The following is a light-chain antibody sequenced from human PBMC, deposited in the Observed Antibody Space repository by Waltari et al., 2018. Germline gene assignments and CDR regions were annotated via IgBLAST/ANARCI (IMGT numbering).Light chain of an antibody. CDR3: QQYNQWIT. J-gene: IGKJ5*01. CDR2: ASS. Sequence: EVEMTQSPVTLSVSPGDRATLSCRASLSVYDNLAWYQHQPGQPPRLLIYASSTRATGVPARFSGSGSGTEFTLTINSMQSEDFAVYYCQQYNQWITFGQGTRLEIK. V-gene: IGKV3-15*01. CDR1: LSVYDN.